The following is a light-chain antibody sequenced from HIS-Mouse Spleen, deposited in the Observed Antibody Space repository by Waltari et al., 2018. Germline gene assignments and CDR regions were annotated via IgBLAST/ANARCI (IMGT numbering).Light chain of an antibody. CDR1: SLRTYY. V-gene: IGLV3-19*01. CDR2: GKN. Sequence: SSELTQDPAVSVALGQTVRITCQGDSLRTYYASWYQKKPGQAPVLLIYGKNNRPSGIPDRFSGSSSGNTASLTITGAQAEDEADYYCNSRDSSGNHLSVFGTGTKVTVL. J-gene: IGLJ1*01. CDR3: NSRDSSGNHLSV.